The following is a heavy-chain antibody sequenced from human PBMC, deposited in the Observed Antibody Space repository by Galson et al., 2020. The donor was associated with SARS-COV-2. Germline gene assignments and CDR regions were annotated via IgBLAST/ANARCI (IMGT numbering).Heavy chain of an antibody. CDR1: GYTFPDYN. Sequence: ASVQVSCQASGYTFPDYNIHWVRPVPGQGLEWMGWINPNSGGTNSAQKFQGRVTMTSDTSITTAYMELSRLRSDDMAVYYCARRNTNSWRFDYWGQGTLVTVSS. D-gene: IGHD6-13*01. CDR3: ARRNTNSWRFDY. J-gene: IGHJ4*02. CDR2: INPNSGGT. V-gene: IGHV1-2*02.